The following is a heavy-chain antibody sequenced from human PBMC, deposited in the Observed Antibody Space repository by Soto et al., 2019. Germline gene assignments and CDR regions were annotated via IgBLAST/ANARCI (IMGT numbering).Heavy chain of an antibody. Sequence: EVQLVESGGGLVQPGGSLRLSCAASGLTFSRYWMHWLRQVPGKGLVWVSRINSDGSSTTYADSVKGRFAISRDNAENTLYLQMNSVSADDTAVYYCATYPTCCSSTTFRYFDLWGRGTLVTVSS. J-gene: IGHJ2*01. CDR1: GLTFSRYW. D-gene: IGHD2-2*01. CDR3: ATYPTCCSSTTFRYFDL. CDR2: INSDGSST. V-gene: IGHV3-74*01.